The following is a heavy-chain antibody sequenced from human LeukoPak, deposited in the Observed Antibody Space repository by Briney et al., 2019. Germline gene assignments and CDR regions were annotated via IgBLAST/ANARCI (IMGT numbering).Heavy chain of an antibody. J-gene: IGHJ4*02. D-gene: IGHD5-18*01. V-gene: IGHV1-18*01. Sequence: GASVKVSCKASGYTFTSYVISWVRQAPGQGLEWMGWISAYNGNTNYAQKLQGRVTMTTDTSTSTAYMELRSLRSDDTAVYYCARVNGRRGYSYGNDYWGQGTLVTVSS. CDR1: GYTFTSYV. CDR3: ARVNGRRGYSYGNDY. CDR2: ISAYNGNT.